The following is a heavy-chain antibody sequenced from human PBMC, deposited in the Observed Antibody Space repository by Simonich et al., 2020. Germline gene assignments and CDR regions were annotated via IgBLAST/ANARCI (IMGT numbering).Heavy chain of an antibody. CDR3: ARVRFEAFDI. Sequence: QVQLVQSGAEVKKPGASVKVSCKASGYTFTGYYMHWVRQAPGQGLEWMGWINPISGGTNDAQELHGRVTMTRDTSISTADMELSRLRSDDTAVYYCARVRFEAFDIWGQGTMVTVSS. J-gene: IGHJ3*02. V-gene: IGHV1-2*02. CDR1: GYTFTGYY. CDR2: INPISGGT.